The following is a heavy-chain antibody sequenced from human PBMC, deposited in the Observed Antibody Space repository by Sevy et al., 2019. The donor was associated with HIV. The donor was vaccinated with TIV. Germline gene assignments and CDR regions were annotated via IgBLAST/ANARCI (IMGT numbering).Heavy chain of an antibody. V-gene: IGHV3-73*01. CDR2: IRGKANTYAT. Sequence: GGSLRLSCAASGLTFSDSAMFWVRQASGKGLEWIGSIRGKANTYATALAASVKDRFTISRDDSKNTAYLQMNSLKAEDTTVYYCTCGYGRFDFWGQGTQVTVSS. CDR1: GLTFSDSA. D-gene: IGHD4-17*01. J-gene: IGHJ4*02. CDR3: TCGYGRFDF.